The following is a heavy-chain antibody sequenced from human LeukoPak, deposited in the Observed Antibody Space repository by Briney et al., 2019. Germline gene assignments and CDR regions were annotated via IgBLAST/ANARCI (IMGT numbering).Heavy chain of an antibody. Sequence: GGSLRLSCAASRFTFSYYWMTWVRQAPGKGVEWVANIKQDASDKHYADSVKGRFTISRDNAKNSLYLQMNSLRVEDTAAYYCLGGVAADYWGRGTLVTVSS. J-gene: IGHJ4*02. CDR3: LGGVAADY. CDR1: RFTFSYYW. CDR2: IKQDASDK. D-gene: IGHD3-16*01. V-gene: IGHV3-7*01.